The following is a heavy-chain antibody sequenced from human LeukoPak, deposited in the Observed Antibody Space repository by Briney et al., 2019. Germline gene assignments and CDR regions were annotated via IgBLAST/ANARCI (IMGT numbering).Heavy chain of an antibody. V-gene: IGHV1-46*01. CDR1: GYTFISYF. D-gene: IGHD3-10*01. J-gene: IGHJ4*02. CDR3: ARSKHLSGSYDY. CDR2: INPSGGNT. Sequence: ASVKVSCKASGYTFISYFIHWVRQAPGQGLEWMGIINPSGGNTNYAQKFQGRVTVTRDTSTSAVYMELSSLRSEDTAVYYCARSKHLSGSYDYWGQGTLVTVSS.